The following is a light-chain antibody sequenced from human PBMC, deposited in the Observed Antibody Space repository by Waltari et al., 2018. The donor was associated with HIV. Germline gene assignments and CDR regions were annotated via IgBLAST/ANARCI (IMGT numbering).Light chain of an antibody. CDR1: QSVSSSY. CDR2: GAS. Sequence: EIVLTQSPGTLSLSPGERATLSCRASQSVSSSYLAWYQQKPGQAPRILIYGASSRATGIPDRFSGSGSGTDFTLTISRLEPEDFAVYYCQQYGSSPALTFGGGTKVEIK. CDR3: QQYGSSPALT. J-gene: IGKJ4*01. V-gene: IGKV3-20*01.